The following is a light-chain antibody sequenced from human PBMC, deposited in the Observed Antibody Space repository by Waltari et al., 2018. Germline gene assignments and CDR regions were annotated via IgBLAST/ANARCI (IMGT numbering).Light chain of an antibody. CDR3: QQYTTFPWT. J-gene: IGKJ1*01. CDR2: KTS. CDR1: QSISQW. V-gene: IGKV1-5*03. Sequence: DIQMTQSPSTLSASIGDRVTITCRASQSISQWLAWYQQKPGKAPKVLIYKTSSLERGVPSRFSGTGSGTEFTLTISSLQPDDFATYYCQQYTTFPWTFGQGTKVEIQ.